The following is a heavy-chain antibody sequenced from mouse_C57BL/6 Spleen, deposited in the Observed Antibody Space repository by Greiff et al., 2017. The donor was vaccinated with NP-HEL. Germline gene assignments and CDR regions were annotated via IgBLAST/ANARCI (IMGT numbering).Heavy chain of an antibody. D-gene: IGHD3-3*01. Sequence: EVHLVESGPGLVKPSQSLSLTCSVTGYSITSGYYWNWIRQFPGNKLEWMGYISYDGSNNYNPSLKNRISITRDTSKNQFFLKLNSVTTEDTATYYCARRGTGLDYWGQGTTLTVSS. CDR1: GYSITSGYY. V-gene: IGHV3-6*01. J-gene: IGHJ2*01. CDR3: ARRGTGLDY. CDR2: ISYDGSN.